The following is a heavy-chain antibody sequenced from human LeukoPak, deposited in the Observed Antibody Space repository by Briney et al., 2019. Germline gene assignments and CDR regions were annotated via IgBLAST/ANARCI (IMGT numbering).Heavy chain of an antibody. Sequence: SVKVSCKASGGTFSSYAISWVRQAPGQGLEWMGGIIPIFGTANYAQKFQGRVTITADKSTSTAYMELSSLRSEDTAVYYCARVPRAMVTGYYYYYMDVWGKGTTVTVSS. V-gene: IGHV1-69*06. D-gene: IGHD5-18*01. CDR2: IIPIFGTA. CDR3: ARVPRAMVTGYYYYYMDV. CDR1: GGTFSSYA. J-gene: IGHJ6*03.